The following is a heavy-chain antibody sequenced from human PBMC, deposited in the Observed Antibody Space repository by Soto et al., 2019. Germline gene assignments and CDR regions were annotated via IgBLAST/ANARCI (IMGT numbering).Heavy chain of an antibody. V-gene: IGHV4-31*02. CDR2: IHHSGGT. Sequence: SETLSLTCIVSGGSMNSGGYYWSWIRQLPGKGLEWIGYIHHSGGTYDNPSLKSRLSISIDTSKNHFYLKLKSVTVADTAVYFRARCFWSSPYGLDVWGHGTTVTVSS. CDR3: ARCFWSSPYGLDV. CDR1: GGSMNSGGYY. D-gene: IGHD3-3*01. J-gene: IGHJ6*02.